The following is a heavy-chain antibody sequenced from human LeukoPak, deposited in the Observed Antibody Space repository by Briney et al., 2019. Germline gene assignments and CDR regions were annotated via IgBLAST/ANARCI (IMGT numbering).Heavy chain of an antibody. CDR1: GYIFTSYN. Sequence: ASVKVSCKASGYIFTSYNMNWVRQAPGQGLEWMGIINPSGGSTNYAQKFQGRVTMTRDMSTSTVYMELTSLRSEDTAVYYCARSSLRSSQFDYWGQGTLVTVSS. D-gene: IGHD6-13*01. CDR2: INPSGGST. V-gene: IGHV1-46*01. J-gene: IGHJ4*02. CDR3: ARSSLRSSQFDY.